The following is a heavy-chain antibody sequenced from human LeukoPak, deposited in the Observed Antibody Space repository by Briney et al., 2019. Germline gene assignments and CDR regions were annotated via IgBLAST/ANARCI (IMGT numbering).Heavy chain of an antibody. J-gene: IGHJ6*02. CDR2: INHSGST. Sequence: SETLSLTCAVCGGSFSGYYWSWIRQPPGKGLEWIGEINHSGSTNYNPSLKSRVTISVDTSKNQFSLKLSSVTAADTAVYYCARGARARSITGTTTYYYYGMDVWGQGTTVTVSS. CDR3: ARGARARSITGTTTYYYYGMDV. CDR1: GGSFSGYY. D-gene: IGHD1-20*01. V-gene: IGHV4-34*01.